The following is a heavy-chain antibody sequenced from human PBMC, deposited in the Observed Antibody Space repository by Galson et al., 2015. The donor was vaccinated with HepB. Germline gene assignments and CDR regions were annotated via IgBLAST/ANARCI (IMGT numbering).Heavy chain of an antibody. J-gene: IGHJ4*02. Sequence: LRLSCAASGFTFTIYWMTWFRQAPGKGLEWVATIKYDVSEKYYVDSVKGRFTISRDNAENSVYLQMNSLRVDDTAVYYCARGGGSSDCWGQGTLVTVSS. CDR3: ARGGGSSDC. CDR2: IKYDVSEK. CDR1: GFTFTIYW. D-gene: IGHD1-14*01. V-gene: IGHV3-7*03.